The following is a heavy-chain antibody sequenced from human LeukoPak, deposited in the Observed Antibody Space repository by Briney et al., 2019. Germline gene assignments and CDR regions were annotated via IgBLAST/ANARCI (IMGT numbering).Heavy chain of an antibody. CDR1: GYSISSGYY. D-gene: IGHD2-2*01. J-gene: IGHJ3*02. Sequence: SETLSLTCAVSGYSISSGYYWGWIRQPPGKGLEWIGSIYHSGSTYYNPSLKSRVTISVDTSKNQFSLKLSSVTAADTAVCYCARVKVPAAPNDAFDIWGQGTMVTVSS. CDR2: IYHSGST. CDR3: ARVKVPAAPNDAFDI. V-gene: IGHV4-38-2*01.